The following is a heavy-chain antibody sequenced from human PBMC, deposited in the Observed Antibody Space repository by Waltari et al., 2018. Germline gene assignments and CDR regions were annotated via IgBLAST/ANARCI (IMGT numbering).Heavy chain of an antibody. CDR3: ARDYCSGGSCYDAFDI. D-gene: IGHD2-15*01. V-gene: IGHV3-48*04. CDR2: ISSSSSIT. Sequence: VQLVESGGGVVQPGRSLRLSCAASGFTFSSYAMHWVRQAPGKGLEWVSYISSSSSITYYADSVKGRFTISRDNAENSLYLQMNSLRAEDTAVYYCARDYCSGGSCYDAFDIWGQGTMVTVSS. J-gene: IGHJ3*02. CDR1: GFTFSSYA.